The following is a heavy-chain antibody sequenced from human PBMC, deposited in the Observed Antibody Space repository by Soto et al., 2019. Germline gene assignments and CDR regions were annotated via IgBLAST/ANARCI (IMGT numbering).Heavy chain of an antibody. CDR2: IAAYNYKT. D-gene: IGHD3-9*01. V-gene: IGHV1-18*01. CDR1: GYEFTTYG. Sequence: ASVKVSCKASGYEFTTYGISWVRQAPGQGLEWLGWIAAYNYKTNYAQKFQGRVTLTVDISTTTAYMELRSLRSDDSAVYYCARGVDFLTAYSPPNLDYWGQGTRVTSPQ. J-gene: IGHJ4*02. CDR3: ARGVDFLTAYSPPNLDY.